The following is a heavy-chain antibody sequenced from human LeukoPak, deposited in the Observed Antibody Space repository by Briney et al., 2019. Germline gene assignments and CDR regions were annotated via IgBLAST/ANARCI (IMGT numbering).Heavy chain of an antibody. D-gene: IGHD4-11*01. CDR1: GGSISSYY. V-gene: IGHV4-59*08. J-gene: IGHJ4*02. Sequence: PSETLSLTCTVSGGSISSYYWSWIRQPPGKGLEWIGYIYYSGSTYYNPSLKSRVTISIDTSKNQIFLKLRSTTAADTAHYYCARAEINDYNRYWGQGILVIVSS. CDR2: IYYSGST. CDR3: ARAEINDYNRY.